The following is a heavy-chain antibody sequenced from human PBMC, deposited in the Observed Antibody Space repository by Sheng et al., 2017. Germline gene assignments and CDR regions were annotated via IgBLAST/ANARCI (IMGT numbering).Heavy chain of an antibody. CDR3: TRLRPIAYLVGYSDE. Sequence: HLVQSGGEVKNPGASVKVSCKSSGAPFSGFDISWVRQAPGQGLEWMGWISSYNGETRFSQKFQDRVTLTMDKSAITTSMELRSLRSDDTAVYYCTRLRPIAYLVGYSDEWGRGTLVIVSS. J-gene: IGHJ4*02. CDR2: ISSYNGET. V-gene: IGHV1-18*01. CDR1: GAPFSGFD. D-gene: IGHD2-21*01.